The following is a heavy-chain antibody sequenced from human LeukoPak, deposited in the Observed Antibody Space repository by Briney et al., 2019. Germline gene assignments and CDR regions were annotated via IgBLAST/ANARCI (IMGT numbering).Heavy chain of an antibody. Sequence: ASVKVSCKASGYTFTSYGISWVRQAPGQGLEWMGWISAYNGNTNYAQKLQGRVTMTTDTSTSTAYMELRSLRSDDTAVYYCARDSHYDFWSGYSYYMDVWGKGTTVTVSS. CDR1: GYTFTSYG. V-gene: IGHV1-18*01. CDR2: ISAYNGNT. D-gene: IGHD3-3*01. CDR3: ARDSHYDFWSGYSYYMDV. J-gene: IGHJ6*03.